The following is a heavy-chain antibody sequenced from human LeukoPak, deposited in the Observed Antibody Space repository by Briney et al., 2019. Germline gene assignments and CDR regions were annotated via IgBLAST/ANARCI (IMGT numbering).Heavy chain of an antibody. D-gene: IGHD4-23*01. CDR3: ARTTVVAKYFDY. CDR2: IYYSGST. V-gene: IGHV4-31*03. Sequence: SQTLSLTCTVSGGSISSGGYYWSWIRQHPGKGLEWIGYIYYSGSTYYNPSLKSRLTTSVDTSKNQFSLKLSSVTAADTAVYYCARTTVVAKYFDYWGQGTLVTVSS. J-gene: IGHJ4*02. CDR1: GGSISSGGYY.